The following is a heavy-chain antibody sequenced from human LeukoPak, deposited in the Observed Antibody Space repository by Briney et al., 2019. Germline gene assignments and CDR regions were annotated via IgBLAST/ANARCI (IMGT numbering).Heavy chain of an antibody. CDR3: ARDHEDIVVVPAAQNAFDI. Sequence: ASVKVSCKASGYTFTCYYMHWVRQAPGQGLEWMGRINPNSGGTNYAQKFQGRVTMTRDTSISTAYMEMSRLRSDDTAVYYCARDHEDIVVVPAAQNAFDIWGQGTMVTVSS. CDR2: INPNSGGT. D-gene: IGHD2-2*01. CDR1: GYTFTCYY. J-gene: IGHJ3*02. V-gene: IGHV1-2*06.